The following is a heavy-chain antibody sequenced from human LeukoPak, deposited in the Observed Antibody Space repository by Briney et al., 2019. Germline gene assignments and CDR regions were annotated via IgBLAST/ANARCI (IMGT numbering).Heavy chain of an antibody. Sequence: GGTLRLSCAASGFTFSTYAMSWVRQAPGKGLEWVSGISGSGGSTFYADSVKGRFTISRDNSKNMLYLQMNSLRAEDTAVYYCAKDRAYYSDSSGYYLVRAYDYWGQGTLVTVSS. V-gene: IGHV3-23*01. CDR2: ISGSGGST. CDR3: AKDRAYYSDSSGYYLVRAYDY. D-gene: IGHD3-22*01. CDR1: GFTFSTYA. J-gene: IGHJ4*02.